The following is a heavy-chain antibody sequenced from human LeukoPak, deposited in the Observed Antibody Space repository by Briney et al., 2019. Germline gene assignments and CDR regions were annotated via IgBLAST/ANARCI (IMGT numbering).Heavy chain of an antibody. J-gene: IGHJ4*02. Sequence: GESLKISCKGSGYSFTSYWIGWVRQMPGKGLGWMGIIYPGDSDTRYSPSFQGQVTISADKSISTAYLQWSSLKASDTAMYYCASLYCSSTSCTLGGFDYWGQGTLVTVSS. D-gene: IGHD2-2*01. CDR3: ASLYCSSTSCTLGGFDY. V-gene: IGHV5-51*01. CDR2: IYPGDSDT. CDR1: GYSFTSYW.